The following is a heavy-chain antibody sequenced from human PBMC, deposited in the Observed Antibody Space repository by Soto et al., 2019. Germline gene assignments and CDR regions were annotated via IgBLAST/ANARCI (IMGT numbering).Heavy chain of an antibody. Sequence: SVKVSCKASGGTFSSYTISWVRQAPGQGLEWMGRIIPILGIANYAQKFQGRVTITADKSTSTAYMELSSLRSEDTAVYYCARASGGRAYAVNAFDIWGQGTMVTVSS. CDR1: GGTFSSYT. CDR3: ARASGGRAYAVNAFDI. CDR2: IIPILGIA. J-gene: IGHJ3*02. V-gene: IGHV1-69*02. D-gene: IGHD1-26*01.